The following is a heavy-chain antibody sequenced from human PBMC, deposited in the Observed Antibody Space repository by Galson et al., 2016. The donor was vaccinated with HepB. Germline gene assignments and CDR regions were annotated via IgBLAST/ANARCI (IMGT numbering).Heavy chain of an antibody. CDR3: ARSPAYGDYLPWYFDL. D-gene: IGHD4-17*01. V-gene: IGHV3-33*03. CDR2: IWYDGTNK. CDR1: GFTFSDSG. J-gene: IGHJ2*01. Sequence: SLRLSCAASGFTFSDSGMHWVRQAPGKGLEWVAMIWYDGTNKYYADSVKGRFTISRDNAKNSLYLQMSNLRAEDTAVYYCARSPAYGDYLPWYFDLWGRGTLVTVSS.